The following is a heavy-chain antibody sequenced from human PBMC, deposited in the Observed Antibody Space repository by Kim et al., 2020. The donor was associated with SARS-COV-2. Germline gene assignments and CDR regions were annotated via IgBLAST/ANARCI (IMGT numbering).Heavy chain of an antibody. CDR2: NT. V-gene: IGHV1-3*01. D-gene: IGHD6-19*01. Sequence: NTRDPHNYQARVSITRDTSATTAYLELSGLRSEDTAVYYCAREAVAGSFDHWGQGTLVTVSS. J-gene: IGHJ4*02. CDR3: AREAVAGSFDH.